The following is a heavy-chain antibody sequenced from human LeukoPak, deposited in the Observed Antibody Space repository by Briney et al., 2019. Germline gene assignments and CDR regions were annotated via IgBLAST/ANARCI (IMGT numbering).Heavy chain of an antibody. CDR3: TTDTLTYGDFDY. Sequence: SGGSLRLSCAASGFTFSNAWMSWVRQAPGKGLEWVGRIKSKTDGGTTDYAAPVKGRITISRDDSKNTLYLQMNSLKTEDTAVYYCTTDTLTYGDFDYWGQGTLVTVSS. D-gene: IGHD4-17*01. J-gene: IGHJ4*02. V-gene: IGHV3-15*01. CDR1: GFTFSNAW. CDR2: IKSKTDGGTT.